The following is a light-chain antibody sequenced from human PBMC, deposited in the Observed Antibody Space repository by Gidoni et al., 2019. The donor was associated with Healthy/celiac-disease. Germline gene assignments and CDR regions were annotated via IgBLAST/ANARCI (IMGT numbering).Light chain of an antibody. CDR3: SSYTSSSTLVV. V-gene: IGLV2-14*01. CDR1: SSDVGGYNY. J-gene: IGLJ2*01. CDR2: EVS. Sequence: QSALTQPAPVPGSPGQSITISCTGTSSDVGGYNYVSWYQQHPGKAPKPMIYEVSNRPSGVSNRFSGSKSGNTASLTISGLQTEDEADYYCSSYTSSSTLVVFGGGTKLTVL.